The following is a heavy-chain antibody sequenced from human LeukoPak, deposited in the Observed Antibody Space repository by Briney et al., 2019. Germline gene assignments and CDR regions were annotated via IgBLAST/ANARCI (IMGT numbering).Heavy chain of an antibody. D-gene: IGHD3-16*01. J-gene: IGHJ4*02. V-gene: IGHV3-23*01. CDR2: ISGSGGNT. Sequence: PGETLRLSCAASGFTFSSHGMNWVRQAPGKGLEWVSGISGSGGNTYYADSVKGRFTISRDNSKNTLYLQMNSLTTADTGLYYCARGPTTYIAYWGQGTLVTVSS. CDR1: GFTFSSHG. CDR3: ARGPTTYIAY.